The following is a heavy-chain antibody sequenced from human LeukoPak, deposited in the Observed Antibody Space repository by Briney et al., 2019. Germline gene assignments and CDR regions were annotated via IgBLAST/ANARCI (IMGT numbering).Heavy chain of an antibody. J-gene: IGHJ4*02. Sequence: PGGSLRLSCAASGFTFYNFALSWVRQAPGKGLEWVSGISGSGSGGSTYYADSVKGRFTISRDNSKNTLYLQMNSLRAEDTAVYYCAKAGSIKFDYWGQGTLVTVSS. CDR2: ISGSGSGGST. D-gene: IGHD1-26*01. CDR3: AKAGSIKFDY. CDR1: GFTFYNFA. V-gene: IGHV3-23*01.